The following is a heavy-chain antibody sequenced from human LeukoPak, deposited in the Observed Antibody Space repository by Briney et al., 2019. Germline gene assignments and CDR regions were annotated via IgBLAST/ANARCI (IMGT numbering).Heavy chain of an antibody. J-gene: IGHJ6*03. Sequence: PSETLSLTCTVSGGSISTYYWSWIRQPPGKGLEWIGYIYHSGSTNYNPSLKSRVTISVDTSKNQFSLKLSSVTAADTAVYYCARAPYYDSSGRYHRGYYYYMDVWGKGTTVTVSS. CDR1: GGSISTYY. D-gene: IGHD3-22*01. CDR3: ARAPYYDSSGRYHRGYYYYMDV. CDR2: IYHSGST. V-gene: IGHV4-59*01.